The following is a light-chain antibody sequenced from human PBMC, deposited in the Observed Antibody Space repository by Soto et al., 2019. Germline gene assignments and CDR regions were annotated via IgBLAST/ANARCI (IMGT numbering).Light chain of an antibody. CDR1: GSNIGSNS. CDR2: SNN. CDR3: AAWDDSLRGVV. J-gene: IGLJ3*02. Sequence: QSVLTQPPSASGTPGQRVTISCSGSGSNIGSNSVYWYQQLPGTAPKLLIYSNNQRPSGVPDRFSGSKSGTSASLAISGLRSEDEAEYYCAAWDDSLRGVVFGGGTKVTAL. V-gene: IGLV1-47*02.